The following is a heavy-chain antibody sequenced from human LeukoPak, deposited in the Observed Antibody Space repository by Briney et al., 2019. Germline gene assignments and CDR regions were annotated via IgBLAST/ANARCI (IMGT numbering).Heavy chain of an antibody. CDR2: IYYSGST. CDR3: ARQSAYYYDSTPGFYFDY. Sequence: SETLSLTCTVSGGSISSSSYYWGWIRQPPGKGLEWIGSIYYSGSTYYNPSLKGRVTISVDTSKNQFSLKLSSVTAADTAVYYCARQSAYYYDSTPGFYFDYWGQGTLVTVSS. J-gene: IGHJ4*02. CDR1: GGSISSSSYY. V-gene: IGHV4-39*01. D-gene: IGHD3-22*01.